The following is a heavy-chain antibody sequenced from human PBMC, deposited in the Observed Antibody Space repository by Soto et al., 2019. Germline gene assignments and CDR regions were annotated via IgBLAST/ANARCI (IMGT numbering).Heavy chain of an antibody. CDR1: GYTFTSYD. D-gene: IGHD3-3*01. J-gene: IGHJ5*02. V-gene: IGHV1-8*01. CDR3: ARGLEWSRSLDP. CDR2: MNPNSGNT. Sequence: QVQLVQSGAEVKKPGASVKVSCKASGYTFTSYDIHWVRQATGQGREWMGWMNPNSGNTGYAQTFQGRVTTARNSHTTTAHMELSSLRSEDTTVDYCARGLEWSRSLDPWGKGTLVTVSS.